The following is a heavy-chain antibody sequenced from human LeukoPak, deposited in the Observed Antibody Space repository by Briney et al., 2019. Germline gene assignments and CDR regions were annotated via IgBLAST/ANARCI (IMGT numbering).Heavy chain of an antibody. CDR3: ARDQGEAYYFDY. Sequence: ASVKVSCKASGYTFTSYAMHWVRQAPGQRLEWMGWINAGNGNTKYSQKFQGRVTMTRDTSTGTVYMELSSLRSEDTAVYYCARDQGEAYYFDYWGQGTLVTVSS. J-gene: IGHJ4*02. D-gene: IGHD3-10*01. CDR2: INAGNGNT. CDR1: GYTFTSYA. V-gene: IGHV1-3*01.